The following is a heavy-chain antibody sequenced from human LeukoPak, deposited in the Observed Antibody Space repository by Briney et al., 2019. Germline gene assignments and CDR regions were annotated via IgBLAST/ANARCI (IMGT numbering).Heavy chain of an antibody. J-gene: IGHJ3*02. CDR2: MNPNSGNT. D-gene: IGHD3-3*01. CDR1: GYTFTSYD. CDR3: ARARGSITIFGAVIIRDAFDI. V-gene: IGHV1-8*01. Sequence: ASVKVSCKASGYTFTSYDINWVRQATGQGLEWMGWMNPNSGNTGYAQKFQGRVTMTRNTSISTAYMELSSLRSEDTAVYYCARARGSITIFGAVIIRDAFDIWGQGTMVTVSS.